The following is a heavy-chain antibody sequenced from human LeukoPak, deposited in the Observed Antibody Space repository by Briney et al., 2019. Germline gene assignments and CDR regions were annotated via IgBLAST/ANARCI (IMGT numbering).Heavy chain of an antibody. V-gene: IGHV3-7*01. D-gene: IGHD6-13*01. CDR3: ARRLWSSSWYELDY. Sequence: PGGSLRLSCAASGFTFSSYWMSWVRQAPGKGLEWVANIKQDGSEKYYVDSVKGRFTISRDNAKNSLYLQMNSLRAEDTVVYYCARRLWSSSWYELDYWGQGTLVTVSS. J-gene: IGHJ4*02. CDR2: IKQDGSEK. CDR1: GFTFSSYW.